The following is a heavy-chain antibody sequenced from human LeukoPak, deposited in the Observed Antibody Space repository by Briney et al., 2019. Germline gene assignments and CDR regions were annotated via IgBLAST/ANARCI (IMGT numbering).Heavy chain of an antibody. CDR2: ISGSGGST. CDR3: AKIPMITSGGVIYYFDY. Sequence: PPGGSLRLSCAASGFTFSSYAMSWVRQAPGKGLEWVSAISGSGGSTYYADSVKGRFTISRDNSKNTLYLQMNSLRAEDTAVYYCAKIPMITSGGVIYYFDYWRQGTLVTVSS. J-gene: IGHJ4*02. D-gene: IGHD3-16*02. CDR1: GFTFSSYA. V-gene: IGHV3-23*01.